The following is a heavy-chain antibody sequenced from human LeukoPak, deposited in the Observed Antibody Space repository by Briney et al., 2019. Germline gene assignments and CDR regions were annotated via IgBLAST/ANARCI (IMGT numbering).Heavy chain of an antibody. CDR2: ISGSGGST. D-gene: IGHD6-6*01. V-gene: IGHV3-23*01. CDR1: GFTFSSYA. Sequence: GGSLRLSCAASGFTFSSYAMSWVRQAPGKGLEWVSAISGSGGSTYYADSVKGRFTISRDNSKNTLYLQMNSLRAEDTAVYYCAKFRAARGGFDAFDIWGQGTMVTVPS. CDR3: AKFRAARGGFDAFDI. J-gene: IGHJ3*02.